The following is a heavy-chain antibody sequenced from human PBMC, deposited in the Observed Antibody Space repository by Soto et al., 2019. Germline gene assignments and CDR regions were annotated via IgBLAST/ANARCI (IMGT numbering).Heavy chain of an antibody. CDR2: ISYSSSTI. Sequence: EVQLVESGGGLVQPGGSLRLSCAASGFTFSSYSMNWVRQAPGKGLEWVSYISYSSSTIYYADSVEGRFTVSRDNAKNSLYLQVSSLRDEDTAVYYCARGIQSDYYYAMDVWGKGTTVTVSS. D-gene: IGHD5-18*01. J-gene: IGHJ6*04. V-gene: IGHV3-48*02. CDR1: GFTFSSYS. CDR3: ARGIQSDYYYAMDV.